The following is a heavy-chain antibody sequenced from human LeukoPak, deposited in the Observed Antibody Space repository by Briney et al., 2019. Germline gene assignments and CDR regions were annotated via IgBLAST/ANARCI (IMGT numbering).Heavy chain of an antibody. CDR1: GFTFSSYG. CDR2: IRYDGSNK. Sequence: GGSLRLSCAASGFTFSSYGMHWVRQAPGKGLEWVAFIRYDGSNKYYADSVKGRFTISRDNSKNTLYLQMNSLRSEDTAVYYCARGLKSGAGSGIDYWGQGTLVTVSS. V-gene: IGHV3-30*02. CDR3: ARGLKSGAGSGIDY. D-gene: IGHD3-10*01. J-gene: IGHJ4*02.